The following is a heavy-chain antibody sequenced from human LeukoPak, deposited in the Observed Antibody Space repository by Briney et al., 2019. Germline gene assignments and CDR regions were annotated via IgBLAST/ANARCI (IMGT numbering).Heavy chain of an antibody. V-gene: IGHV1-69*05. Sequence: SVKVSCKASGGTFSSYAISWVRQAPGQGLEWMGGIIPIFGTANYAQKFQGRVTITTDESTSTAYMELSSLRSEDTAVYYCARERDSSGYPDYWGQGTLVTVSS. CDR3: ARERDSSGYPDY. CDR2: IIPIFGTA. CDR1: GGTFSSYA. J-gene: IGHJ4*02. D-gene: IGHD3-22*01.